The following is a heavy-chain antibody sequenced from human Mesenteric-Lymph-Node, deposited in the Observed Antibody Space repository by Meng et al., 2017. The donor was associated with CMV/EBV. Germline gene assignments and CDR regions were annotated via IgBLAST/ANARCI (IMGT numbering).Heavy chain of an antibody. CDR3: ARAGYSSGWPNDY. J-gene: IGHJ4*02. D-gene: IGHD6-19*01. Sequence: GESLKISCAASGFTFSSYAMHWVRQAPGKGLEWVAVISYDGSNKYYADSVKGRFTISRDNSKNTLYLQMNSLRAEDTAVYYCARAGYSSGWPNDYWGQGTLVTVSS. CDR1: GFTFSSYA. V-gene: IGHV3-30-3*01. CDR2: ISYDGSNK.